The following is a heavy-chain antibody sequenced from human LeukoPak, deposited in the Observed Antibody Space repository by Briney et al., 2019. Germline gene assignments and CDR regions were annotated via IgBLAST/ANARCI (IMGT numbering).Heavy chain of an antibody. Sequence: SETLSLTCAVYGGSFSGYYWSWIRQPPGRGLEWIGEINRTGSANYNPSLKSRVTVSVDTSKNQFSLKLSSVTAADTAVYYCARDRVNGADGALDPWGQGTLVTVSS. D-gene: IGHD2-8*01. V-gene: IGHV4-34*01. CDR1: GGSFSGYY. CDR2: INRTGSA. CDR3: ARDRVNGADGALDP. J-gene: IGHJ5*02.